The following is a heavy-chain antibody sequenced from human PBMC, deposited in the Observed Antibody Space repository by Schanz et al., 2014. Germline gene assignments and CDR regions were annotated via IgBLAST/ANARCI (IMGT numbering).Heavy chain of an antibody. CDR2: INTGGDST. V-gene: IGHV3-23*04. CDR3: ARWFLIRGVILDS. Sequence: EVPLVESGGGLVQPGGSLRLSCAASGFTFSTYAMAWVRQAPGKGLEWVSSINTGGDSTYYADSVKGRFTISRDNSRDTVYLQMNSLRADDTAMYYCARWFLIRGVILDSWGQGTLVTVSS. D-gene: IGHD3-10*01. J-gene: IGHJ4*02. CDR1: GFTFSTYA.